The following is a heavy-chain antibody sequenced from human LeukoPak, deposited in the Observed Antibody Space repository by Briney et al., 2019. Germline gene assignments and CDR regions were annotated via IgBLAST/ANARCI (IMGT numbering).Heavy chain of an antibody. CDR1: GFTFSSYG. J-gene: IGHJ4*02. Sequence: GGSLRLSCAASGFTFSSYGMHWVRQAPGKGLEWVSYISSSSSTIYYADSVKGRFTISRDNAKNSLYLQMNSLRDEDTAVYYCARGRLGWGISVDYWGQGTLVTVSS. CDR3: ARGRLGWGISVDY. CDR2: ISSSSSTI. V-gene: IGHV3-48*02. D-gene: IGHD3-16*01.